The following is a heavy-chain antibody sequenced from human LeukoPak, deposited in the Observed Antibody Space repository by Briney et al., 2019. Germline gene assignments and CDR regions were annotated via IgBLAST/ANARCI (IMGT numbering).Heavy chain of an antibody. CDR1: GFTFSDYY. CDR2: ISSSSSYT. J-gene: IGHJ6*02. Sequence: GGSLRLSCAASGFTFSDYYMSWIRQAPGKGLEWVSYISSSSSYTNYADSVKGRFTISRDNAKNSLYLQMNSLRAEDTAVYYCARDYYDFWSGYYNGYYYGMDVWGQGTTVTVSS. D-gene: IGHD3-3*01. V-gene: IGHV3-11*06. CDR3: ARDYYDFWSGYYNGYYYGMDV.